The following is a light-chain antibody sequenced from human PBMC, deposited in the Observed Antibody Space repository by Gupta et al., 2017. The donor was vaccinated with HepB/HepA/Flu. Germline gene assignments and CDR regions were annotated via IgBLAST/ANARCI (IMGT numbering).Light chain of an antibody. CDR2: QAS. J-gene: IGKJ1*01. Sequence: EIQMTQSPSTLSASVGDSVTITCRASQSINRWLAWYQQKPGKAPKVLIYQASNLESGIPSRFRGSGSGTEFTLTITSLQPDDFASYYCQHYDSNSQTFGQGTKVEI. V-gene: IGKV1-5*03. CDR1: QSINRW. CDR3: QHYDSNSQT.